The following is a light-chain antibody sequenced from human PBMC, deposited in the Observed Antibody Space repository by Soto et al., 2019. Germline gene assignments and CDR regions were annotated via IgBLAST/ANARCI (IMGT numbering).Light chain of an antibody. Sequence: QSVLTQPPSASGTPGQRVTFSCSGSSSNIGTNAVSWYQQLPGAAPKLLIKSNDQRPSGVPDRFSGSKSGASASLAIRGLQSDDEADYYCAAWDDSLNGYVFGTGTQLTVL. CDR1: SSNIGTNA. J-gene: IGLJ1*01. CDR3: AAWDDSLNGYV. CDR2: SND. V-gene: IGLV1-44*01.